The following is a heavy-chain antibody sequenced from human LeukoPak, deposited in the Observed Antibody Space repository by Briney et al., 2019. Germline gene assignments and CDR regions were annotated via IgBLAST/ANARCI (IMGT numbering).Heavy chain of an antibody. Sequence: PGGSLTLSCQASGFTFYVYAMSWVRQAPGKGLEWVASMCGTAGCTFYPDSVKGRFTISRDNSKNVLYLRMNSLTAEDTAIYYCAKDRPNFHENSGHYYRRDGDSWGQGTLVTVSS. CDR3: AKDRPNFHENSGHYYRRDGDS. D-gene: IGHD3-22*01. CDR1: GFTFYVYA. CDR2: MCGTAGCT. V-gene: IGHV3-23*01. J-gene: IGHJ5*01.